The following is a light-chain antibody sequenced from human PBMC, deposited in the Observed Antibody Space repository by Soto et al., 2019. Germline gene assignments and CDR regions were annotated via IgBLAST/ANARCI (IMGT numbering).Light chain of an antibody. CDR3: QQSYGTPWP. J-gene: IGKJ1*01. Sequence: DKQMTQSHTAQFASVRVRINITCRASQSISNHLNWYQQKPGKGPNLLIYAASSLQRGVPSRFSGSGSGRDFVLTISSLQPEDSATYYCQQSYGTPWPFGQGTKVDIK. V-gene: IGKV1-39*01. CDR1: QSISNH. CDR2: AAS.